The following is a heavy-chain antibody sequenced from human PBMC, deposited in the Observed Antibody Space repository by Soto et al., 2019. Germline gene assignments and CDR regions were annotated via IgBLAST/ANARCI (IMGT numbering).Heavy chain of an antibody. CDR3: AKVGLVLGWHEAFDI. V-gene: IGHV3-23*01. Sequence: GGSLRLSCAASGFTFSSYAMSWVRQAPGKGLEWVSAISGSGGSTYYSDSVKGRFTISRDNSKNTLYLQMNSLRAEDTAVYYCAKVGLVLGWHEAFDIWGQGTMVTVSS. CDR1: GFTFSSYA. CDR2: ISGSGGST. D-gene: IGHD6-19*01. J-gene: IGHJ3*02.